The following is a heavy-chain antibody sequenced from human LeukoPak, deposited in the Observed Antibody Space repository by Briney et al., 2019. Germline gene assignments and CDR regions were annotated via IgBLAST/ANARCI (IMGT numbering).Heavy chain of an antibody. Sequence: NPSETLSLXCTVSGGSISSYYWSWIRQPPGKGLEWIGYIYYSGSTNYNPSLKSRVTISVDTSKNQFSLKLNSVTAADTAVYYCARRAYSSGWYYFDYWGQGTLVTVSS. D-gene: IGHD6-19*01. CDR1: GGSISSYY. V-gene: IGHV4-59*01. CDR2: IYYSGST. CDR3: ARRAYSSGWYYFDY. J-gene: IGHJ4*02.